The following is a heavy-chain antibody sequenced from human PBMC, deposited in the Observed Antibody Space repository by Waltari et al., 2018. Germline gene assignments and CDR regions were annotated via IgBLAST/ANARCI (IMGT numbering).Heavy chain of an antibody. D-gene: IGHD3-10*01. CDR1: GGSISSGSYY. J-gene: IGHJ5*02. Sequence: QVQLQESGPGLVKPSQTLSLTCTVSGGSISSGSYYWSWTRQPAGKGLEWIGRIYTSGSTNYNPSLKIRVTISVDTSKNQFSLKLSSVTAADTAVYYCARDRRGGARSIDPWGQGTLVTVSS. V-gene: IGHV4-61*02. CDR2: IYTSGST. CDR3: ARDRRGGARSIDP.